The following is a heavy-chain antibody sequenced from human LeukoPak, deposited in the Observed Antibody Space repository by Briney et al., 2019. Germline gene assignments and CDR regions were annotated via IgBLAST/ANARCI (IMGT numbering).Heavy chain of an antibody. D-gene: IGHD3-16*01. CDR1: GFSFSDYS. V-gene: IGHV3-21*01. CDR3: ARDRFGGMDV. Sequence: PGGSLRLSCAASGFSFSDYSMNWVRQAPGKGLEWVSFISSYSTYIYYADSLKGRFTISRDNAKNSLYLQMNSLRAEDTAVYYCARDRFGGMDVWGQGTTVTVSS. CDR2: ISSYSTYI. J-gene: IGHJ6*02.